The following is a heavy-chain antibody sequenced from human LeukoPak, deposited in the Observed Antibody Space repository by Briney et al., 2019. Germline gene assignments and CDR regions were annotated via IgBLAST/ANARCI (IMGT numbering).Heavy chain of an antibody. CDR3: AKDGIVGATTE. CDR1: GFTFSSYA. D-gene: IGHD1-26*01. J-gene: IGHJ4*02. CDR2: ISGSGGST. Sequence: PGGSLRLSCAASGFTFSSYAMSWVRQAPRRRLEGVSAISGSGGSTYYADSVKGRFTISRDNSKNTLYLQMNSLRAEDTAVYYCAKDGIVGATTEWGQGTLVTVSS. V-gene: IGHV3-23*01.